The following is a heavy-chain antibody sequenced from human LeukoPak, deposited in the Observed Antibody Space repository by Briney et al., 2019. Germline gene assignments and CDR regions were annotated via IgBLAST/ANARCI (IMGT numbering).Heavy chain of an antibody. CDR1: GFTVSTNY. V-gene: IGHV3-66*01. CDR2: IYSGGST. J-gene: IGHJ6*02. D-gene: IGHD5-12*01. Sequence: HPGGSPRLSCAASGFTVSTNYMGWVRQAPGKGLEWVSVIYSGGSTYYADSVKGRFTISRDNSKNTLYLQMNSLRAEDTAVYYCASGSSGYDLDYHYGMDVWGQGTTVTVSS. CDR3: ASGSSGYDLDYHYGMDV.